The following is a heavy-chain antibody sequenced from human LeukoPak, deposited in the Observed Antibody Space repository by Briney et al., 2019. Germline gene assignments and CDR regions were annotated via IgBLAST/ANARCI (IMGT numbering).Heavy chain of an antibody. D-gene: IGHD2-15*01. J-gene: IGHJ2*01. V-gene: IGHV3-13*01. Sequence: GGSLRLSCAASGFTFSSYDMHWVRQATGKGLEWVSAIGTAGDTYYLGSVKGRFTTSRENAKNSLYLQMNSLRAGDTAVYYCARAEGFGYFDLWGRGTLVTVSS. CDR3: ARAEGFGYFDL. CDR2: IGTAGDT. CDR1: GFTFSSYD.